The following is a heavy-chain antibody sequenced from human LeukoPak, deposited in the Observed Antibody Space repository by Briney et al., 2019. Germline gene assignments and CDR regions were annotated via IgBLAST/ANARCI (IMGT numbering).Heavy chain of an antibody. CDR2: ISYDGSNK. CDR3: ARAGDYYYYYMDV. CDR1: GFTFSSYA. J-gene: IGHJ6*03. Sequence: GGSLRLSCAASGFTFSSYAMHGVRQAPGKGLEWVAVISYDGSNKYYADSVKGRFTISRDNSKNTLYLQMNSLRAEDTAVYYCARAGDYYYYYMDVWGKGTTVTISS. V-gene: IGHV3-30*04.